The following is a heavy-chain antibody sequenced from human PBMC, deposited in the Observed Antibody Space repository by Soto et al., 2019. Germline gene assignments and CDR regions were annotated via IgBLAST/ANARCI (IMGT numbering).Heavy chain of an antibody. Sequence: QVQLQESGPGLVKPSGTLSLTCAVSGGSISSSNWWSWVRQPPGKGLEWIGEIYHSGSTNYNPSLKRRVTISVDKSKNQFSLKLSSVTAADTAVYYCARNPQWLVFHPPFFDPWGQGTLVTVSS. V-gene: IGHV4-4*02. CDR3: ARNPQWLVFHPPFFDP. D-gene: IGHD6-19*01. CDR1: GGSISSSNW. CDR2: IYHSGST. J-gene: IGHJ5*02.